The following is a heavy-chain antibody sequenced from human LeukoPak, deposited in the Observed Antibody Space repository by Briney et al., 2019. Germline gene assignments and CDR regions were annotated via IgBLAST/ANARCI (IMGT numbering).Heavy chain of an antibody. J-gene: IGHJ4*02. D-gene: IGHD3-22*01. Sequence: SETLSLTCTVSGGSLSSGSYYWSWIRQPAGKGLEWIGRVYTGGSTNYNPSLKSRVTISVDTSKNQFSLKLSSVTAADMAVYYCARVRAKYDSSGYYYLRFFDYWGQGTLVTVSS. V-gene: IGHV4-61*02. CDR1: GGSLSSGSYY. CDR2: VYTGGST. CDR3: ARVRAKYDSSGYYYLRFFDY.